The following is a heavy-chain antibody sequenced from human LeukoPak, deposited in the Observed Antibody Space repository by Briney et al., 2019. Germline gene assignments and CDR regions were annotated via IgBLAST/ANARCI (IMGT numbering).Heavy chain of an antibody. CDR3: ARSSGYCSSTSCYGGAFDI. V-gene: IGHV4-4*07. Sequence: PSETLSLTCTVSGGSISSYYWSWIRQPAGKGLEWIGRIYTSGSTNNNPSLKSRVTMSVDTSKNQFSLKLSSVTAADTAVYYCARSSGYCSSTSCYGGAFDIWGQGTMVTVSS. D-gene: IGHD2-2*01. CDR2: IYTSGST. CDR1: GGSISSYY. J-gene: IGHJ3*02.